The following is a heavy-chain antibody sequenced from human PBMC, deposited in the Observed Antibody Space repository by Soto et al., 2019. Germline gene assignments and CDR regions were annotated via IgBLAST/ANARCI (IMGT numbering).Heavy chain of an antibody. D-gene: IGHD5-12*01. J-gene: IGHJ6*02. CDR3: ERQGGATTYGMDV. CDR1: GYSFAGYW. V-gene: IGHV5-51*01. Sequence: GDSLKISCKGSGYSFAGYWITWVRQMPGKGLEWMGIIYPGDSDTRYSPSFQGQVTISADKSISTAYLQWSSLKASDTAMYYCERQGGATTYGMDVWGQGTTVTVS. CDR2: IYPGDSDT.